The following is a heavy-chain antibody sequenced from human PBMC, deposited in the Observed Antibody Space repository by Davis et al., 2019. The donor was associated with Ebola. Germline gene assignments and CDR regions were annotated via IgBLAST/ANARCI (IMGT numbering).Heavy chain of an antibody. Sequence: MPSETLSLTCTVSGGSISSGGYYWSWIRQHPGKGLEWIGYIYYSGSTYYNPSLKSRVTISVDTSKNQFSLKLSSVTAADTAVYYRARLRWYNWFDPWGQGTLVTVSS. J-gene: IGHJ5*02. V-gene: IGHV4-31*03. CDR3: ARLRWYNWFDP. CDR2: IYYSGST. CDR1: GGSISSGGYY. D-gene: IGHD4-23*01.